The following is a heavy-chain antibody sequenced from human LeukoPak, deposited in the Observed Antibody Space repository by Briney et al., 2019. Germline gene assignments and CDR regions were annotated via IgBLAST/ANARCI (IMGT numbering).Heavy chain of an antibody. CDR2: ISSSSSYI. CDR3: ASYGSGSYYKWIDAFDI. Sequence: GGSLRLSCAASGFTFSSYSMNWVRQAPGKGLEWVSSISSSSSYIYYADSVKGRFTISRDNSKNTLYLQMNSLRAEDTAVYYCASYGSGSYYKWIDAFDIWGQGTMVTVSS. J-gene: IGHJ3*02. CDR1: GFTFSSYS. D-gene: IGHD3-10*01. V-gene: IGHV3-21*01.